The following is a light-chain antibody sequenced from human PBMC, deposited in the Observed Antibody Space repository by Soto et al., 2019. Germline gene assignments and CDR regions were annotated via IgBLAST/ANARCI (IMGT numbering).Light chain of an antibody. CDR2: AAS. J-gene: IGKJ5*01. Sequence: DIQMTQSPSSVCGSVGDRVTITCRASQDITRWLAWYQQKPGKAPKLLIYAASTLQSGVPSRFSGSGSGTDFTLTISCLQSEDVATYYCQQYYSYPPITFGQGTRLEIK. CDR3: QQYYSYPPIT. CDR1: QDITRW. V-gene: IGKV1-12*01.